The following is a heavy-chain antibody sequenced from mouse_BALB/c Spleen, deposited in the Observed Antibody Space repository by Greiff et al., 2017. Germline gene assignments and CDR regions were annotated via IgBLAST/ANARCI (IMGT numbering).Heavy chain of an antibody. V-gene: IGHV14-3*02. Sequence: EVQLQQSGADLVKPGASVKLSCTASGFNIKDTYMHWVQQTPEQGLEWIGRIDPASGNTKYDPKFQGQSTITADTSSNTAYLQLSSLTSEDTAVYYCALAHYYAMDYWGQGTSVTVSS. CDR2: IDPASGNT. CDR1: GFNIKDTY. CDR3: ALAHYYAMDY. J-gene: IGHJ4*01.